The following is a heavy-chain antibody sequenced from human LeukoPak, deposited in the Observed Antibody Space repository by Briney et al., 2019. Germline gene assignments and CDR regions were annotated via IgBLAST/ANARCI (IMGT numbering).Heavy chain of an antibody. J-gene: IGHJ4*02. D-gene: IGHD3-10*01. CDR1: GYTLTELS. Sequence: GASVKVSCKVSGYTLTELSMHWVRQAPGKGLEWMGGFDPEDGETIYAQKFQGRVTMTEDTSTDTAYMELSSLRSEDTAAYYCATDNFKGRLLWFGELSGWGQGTLVTVSS. CDR3: ATDNFKGRLLWFGELSG. CDR2: FDPEDGET. V-gene: IGHV1-24*01.